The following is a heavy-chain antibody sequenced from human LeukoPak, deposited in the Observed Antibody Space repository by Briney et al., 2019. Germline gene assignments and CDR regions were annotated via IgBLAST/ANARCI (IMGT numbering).Heavy chain of an antibody. CDR3: ARFHGGRDFWWWDY. D-gene: IGHD3-3*01. V-gene: IGHV4-34*01. J-gene: IGHJ4*02. CDR2: VNQSGST. CDR1: GESFSGYY. Sequence: SETLSLTCAVYGESFSGYYWTWIRQPPGQGLEWIGEVNQSGSTNYNPSLKSRVTISVDTSKNQFSLKLSSVTAADTAVYYCARFHGGRDFWWWDYWGQGTLVTVSS.